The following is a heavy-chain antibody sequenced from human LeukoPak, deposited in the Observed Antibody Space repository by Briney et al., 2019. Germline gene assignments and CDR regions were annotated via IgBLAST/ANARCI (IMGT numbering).Heavy chain of an antibody. D-gene: IGHD4-17*01. J-gene: IGHJ4*02. CDR2: ISGSGAST. V-gene: IGHV3-23*01. CDR3: ANRDYVGYFDD. CDR1: GFTFSSYT. Sequence: PGASLRLSCAASGFTFSSYTMTWVRQAPGKGLEWVSVISGSGASTYYADSVKGRCTISRYNSDDTLYLQMSSVSADDTAVYYCANRDYVGYFDDWGEGTLVTVSS.